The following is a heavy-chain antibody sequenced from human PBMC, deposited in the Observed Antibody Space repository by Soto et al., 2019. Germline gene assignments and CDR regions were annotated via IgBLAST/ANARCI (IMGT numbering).Heavy chain of an antibody. D-gene: IGHD2-15*01. V-gene: IGHV4-34*01. CDR2: INHSGST. CDR1: GGSFSGYY. Sequence: SETLSLTCAVYGGSFSGYYWSWIRQPPGKGLEWIGEINHSGSTNYNPSLKSRVTISVDTSKNQFSLKLSSVIAADTAVYYCARIVVVVAATPDWFDPWGQGTLVTVSS. CDR3: ARIVVVVAATPDWFDP. J-gene: IGHJ5*02.